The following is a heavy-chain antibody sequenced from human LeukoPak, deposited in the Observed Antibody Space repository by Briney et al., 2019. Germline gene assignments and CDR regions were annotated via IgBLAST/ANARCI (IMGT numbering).Heavy chain of an antibody. D-gene: IGHD5-18*01. CDR2: IYYGGST. Sequence: SETLSLTCTVSGGSISSYYWSWIRQPPGKGLEWIGYIYYGGSTNYNPSLKSRVTISVDTSKNQFSLKLSSVTAADTALYYCAGGYIYGSTYYYMDVWGKGTTVTISS. CDR3: AGGYIYGSTYYYMDV. V-gene: IGHV4-59*01. J-gene: IGHJ6*03. CDR1: GGSISSYY.